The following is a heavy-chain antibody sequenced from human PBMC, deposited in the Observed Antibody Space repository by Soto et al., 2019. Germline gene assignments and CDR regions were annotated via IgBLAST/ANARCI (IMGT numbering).Heavy chain of an antibody. CDR2: ISGTGSST. J-gene: IGHJ4*02. CDR3: AKAGGIAVPGTHLDY. Sequence: EVQLLESGGGSVQPGGSLRLSCAASGFTFSSYAMSWVRQAPGKGLEWVAAISGTGSSTNYADSVEGRFTISRDNSKNTLYLQMGSLRAEETAVYYCAKAGGIAVPGTHLDYWGQGTLVTVSS. V-gene: IGHV3-23*01. D-gene: IGHD6-19*01. CDR1: GFTFSSYA.